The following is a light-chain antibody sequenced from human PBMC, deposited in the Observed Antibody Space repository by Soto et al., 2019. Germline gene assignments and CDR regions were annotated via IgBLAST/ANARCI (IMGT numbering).Light chain of an antibody. J-gene: IGKJ2*01. CDR3: QQYNSYPYT. V-gene: IGKV1-5*03. CDR2: KAS. CDR1: QRITNW. Sequence: DIQMTQSPSTLSASIGERVTITCRASQRITNWLVWYQQKPGKAPKLLLYKASSLESGVSSRFSGSGSGTEFTLTISRLQPDDVATYYCQQYNSYPYTFGQGTKLAIQ.